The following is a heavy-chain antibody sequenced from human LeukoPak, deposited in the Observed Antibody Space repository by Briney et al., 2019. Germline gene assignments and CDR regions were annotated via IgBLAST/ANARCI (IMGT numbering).Heavy chain of an antibody. CDR3: AKELTYYDFWSGYYSFDY. V-gene: IGHV3-23*01. D-gene: IGHD3-3*01. Sequence: SGGSLRLTCAASGFTFNNYGMSWVRQAPGKGLEWVSAISGSGGSTYYADSVKGRFTISRDNSKNTLYLQMNSLRAEDTAVYYCAKELTYYDFWSGYYSFDYWGQGTLVTVSS. CDR1: GFTFNNYG. CDR2: ISGSGGST. J-gene: IGHJ4*02.